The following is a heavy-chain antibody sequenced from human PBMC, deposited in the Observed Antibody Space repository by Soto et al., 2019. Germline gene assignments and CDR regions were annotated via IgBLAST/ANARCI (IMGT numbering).Heavy chain of an antibody. Sequence: TLSLTCAVYGESFSGHIWTWIRQTPGKGLQWIGQINHSGSASYNPSLKSRVTISVHTSNSQFSLELSSVTAADTAVYYCARGLITGSHYSGGWYYFDSWGQGTQVTVSS. D-gene: IGHD6-19*01. CDR2: INHSGSA. CDR3: ARGLITGSHYSGGWYYFDS. CDR1: GESFSGHI. J-gene: IGHJ4*02. V-gene: IGHV4-34*01.